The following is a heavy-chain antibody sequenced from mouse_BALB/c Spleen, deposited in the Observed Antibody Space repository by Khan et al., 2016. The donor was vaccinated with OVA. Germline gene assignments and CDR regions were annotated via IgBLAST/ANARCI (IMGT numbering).Heavy chain of an antibody. V-gene: IGHV1-63*02. CDR1: GYTFTNYW. J-gene: IGHJ3*01. CDR3: VRGGYDGFAY. Sequence: QVQLKQSGAELVRPGTSVKMSCKAAGYTFTNYWIGWVKQRPGHGLEWIGDIYPGDDYTKYNEKFKDKATLTTVTSSNTAYVQLSSLTSEDSAIYYCVRGGYDGFAYWGQGTLVTVSA. D-gene: IGHD2-14*01. CDR2: IYPGDDYT.